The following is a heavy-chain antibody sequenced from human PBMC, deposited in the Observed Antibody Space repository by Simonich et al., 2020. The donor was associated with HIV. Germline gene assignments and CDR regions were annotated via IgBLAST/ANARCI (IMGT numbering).Heavy chain of an antibody. D-gene: IGHD5-18*01. J-gene: IGHJ2*01. Sequence: EVQLVESGGGLVQPGGSLRLSCAASGFTFSSYAISWVRQVPGKGLEWVVVMSGSGGSTYYADSVKGRFTISRDNSKNTLYLQMNSLRAEDTAVYYCAKDPRGAMVYWYFDLWGRGTLVTVSS. V-gene: IGHV3-23*04. CDR3: AKDPRGAMVYWYFDL. CDR1: GFTFSSYA. CDR2: MSGSGGST.